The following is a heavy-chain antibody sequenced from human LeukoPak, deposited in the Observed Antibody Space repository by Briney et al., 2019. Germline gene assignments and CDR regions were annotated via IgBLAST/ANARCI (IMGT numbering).Heavy chain of an antibody. J-gene: IGHJ5*02. V-gene: IGHV4-61*02. CDR3: ARQGNCGGGSCYNWFGP. Sequence: SQTLSLTCTVSGGSISSGSYYWSWIRQPAGKGLEWIGRIYTSGSTNYNPSLKSRVTISVDTSKNQFSLKLTSVTAADTAVYYCARQGNCGGGSCYNWFGPWGQGTLVTVSS. CDR2: IYTSGST. CDR1: GGSISSGSYY. D-gene: IGHD2-15*01.